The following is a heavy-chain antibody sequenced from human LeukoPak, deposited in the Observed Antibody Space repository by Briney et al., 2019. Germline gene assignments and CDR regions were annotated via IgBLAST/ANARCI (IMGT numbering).Heavy chain of an antibody. V-gene: IGHV3-23*01. CDR2: ISGSGGST. J-gene: IGHJ4*02. CDR3: AKDREGSGWYFDY. CDR1: GFTLSSYA. D-gene: IGHD6-19*01. Sequence: GGSLRLSCAASGFTLSSYAMSWVRQAPGKGLEWVSAISGSGGSTYYADSVKGRFTISRDNSKNTLYLQMNSLRAEDTAVYYCAKDREGSGWYFDYWGQGTLVTVSS.